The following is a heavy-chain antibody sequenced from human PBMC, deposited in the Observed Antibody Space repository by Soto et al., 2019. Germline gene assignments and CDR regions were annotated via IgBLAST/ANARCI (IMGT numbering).Heavy chain of an antibody. CDR3: ARGSYSSGWSLDY. J-gene: IGHJ4*02. CDR2: IIPIFGTA. V-gene: IGHV1-69*13. Sequence: ASVKVSCKASGGTFSSYAISWMRQAPGQGLEWMGGIIPIFGTANYAQKFQGRVTITADESTSTAYMELSSLRSEDTAVYYCARGSYSSGWSLDYWGQGTLVTVSS. D-gene: IGHD6-19*01. CDR1: GGTFSSYA.